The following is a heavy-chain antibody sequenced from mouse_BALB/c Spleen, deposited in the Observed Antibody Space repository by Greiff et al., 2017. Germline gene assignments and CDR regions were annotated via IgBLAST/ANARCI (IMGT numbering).Heavy chain of an antibody. V-gene: IGHV1-54*01. J-gene: IGHJ4*01. Sequence: QVQLQQSGAELVRPGTSVKVSCKASGYAFTNYLIEWVKQRPGQGLEWIGVINPGSGGTNYNEKFKGKATLTADKSSSTAYMQLSSLTSDDSAVYFCARHYYGSSYAMDYWGQGTSVTVSS. D-gene: IGHD1-1*01. CDR3: ARHYYGSSYAMDY. CDR2: INPGSGGT. CDR1: GYAFTNYL.